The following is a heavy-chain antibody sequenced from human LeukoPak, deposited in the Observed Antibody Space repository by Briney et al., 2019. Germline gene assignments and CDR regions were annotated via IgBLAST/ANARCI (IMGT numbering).Heavy chain of an antibody. J-gene: IGHJ6*03. CDR1: GESFSGYY. Sequence: PSETLSLTCAVYGESFSGYYWSWIRQPPGKGLEWIGEINHSGSTNYNTYLKSRVTLSVDSSKNQFSLKLRSVTAADTAVYYCARGGYSFGRDYYYYYMDVWGKGTTVTVSS. CDR3: ARGGYSFGRDYYYYYMDV. V-gene: IGHV4-34*01. D-gene: IGHD5-18*01. CDR2: INHSGST.